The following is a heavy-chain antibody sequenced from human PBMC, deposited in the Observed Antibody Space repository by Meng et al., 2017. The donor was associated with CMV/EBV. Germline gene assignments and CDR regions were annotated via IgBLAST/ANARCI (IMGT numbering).Heavy chain of an antibody. V-gene: IGHV1-8*01. CDR3: ARGRRYSGSPHPLGY. CDR2: MNPNSGNT. Sequence: SGYTFTSYDINWVRQATGQGLEWMGWMNPNSGNTGYAQKFQGRVTMTRNTSISTAYMELGSLRSEDTAVYYCARGRRYSGSPHPLGYWGQGTLVTVSS. CDR1: GYTFTSYD. J-gene: IGHJ4*02. D-gene: IGHD1-26*01.